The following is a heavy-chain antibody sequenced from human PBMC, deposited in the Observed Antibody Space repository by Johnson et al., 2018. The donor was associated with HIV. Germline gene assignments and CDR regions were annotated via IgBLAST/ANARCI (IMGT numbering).Heavy chain of an antibody. D-gene: IGHD3-3*01. J-gene: IGHJ3*02. V-gene: IGHV3-30*18. CDR3: AKGVTIFHAFDI. CDR2: ISYDGSNK. CDR1: GFTFSSYG. Sequence: QVQLVESGGGVVQPGKSLRLSCAASGFTFSSYGMHWVRQAPGKGLEWVAVISYDGSNKYSADSVKGRFTISRDNSTNTLYLQMNSLRAEATAVYYCAKGVTIFHAFDIWGQGTMVTVSS.